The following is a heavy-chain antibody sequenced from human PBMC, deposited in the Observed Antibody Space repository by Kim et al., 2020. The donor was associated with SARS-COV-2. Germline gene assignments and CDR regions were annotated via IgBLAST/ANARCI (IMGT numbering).Heavy chain of an antibody. V-gene: IGHV1-2*06. Sequence: ASVKVSCKASGYSFTGYYMHWVRQAPGQGLEWMGRINPNRGDTKYAQKFQGRVIMTRDTSISTAYMELSGLRSDDTAVYYFARLRRSRNSGWCESELDPWGQGTLVTVSS. CDR1: GYSFTGYY. CDR2: INPNRGDT. CDR3: ARLRRSRNSGWCESELDP. J-gene: IGHJ5*02. D-gene: IGHD6-19*01.